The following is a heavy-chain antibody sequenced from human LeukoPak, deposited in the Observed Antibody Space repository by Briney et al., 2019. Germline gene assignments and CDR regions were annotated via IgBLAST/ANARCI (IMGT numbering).Heavy chain of an antibody. CDR1: GYSFPSYW. CDR2: IYPDDSDT. V-gene: IGHV5-51*01. Sequence: GESLKISCKGSGYSFPSYWIGWVRQMPGKGLEWMAIIYPDDSDTRYSPSFQGQITISADKSIDTAHLQWNSLKASDSAMYYCARLGCSSTSWYDVWGKGTTVTVSS. D-gene: IGHD2-2*01. CDR3: ARLGCSSTSWYDV. J-gene: IGHJ6*04.